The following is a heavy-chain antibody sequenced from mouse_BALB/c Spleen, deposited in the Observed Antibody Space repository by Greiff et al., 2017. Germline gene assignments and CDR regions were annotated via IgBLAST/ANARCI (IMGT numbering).Heavy chain of an antibody. CDR3: ARDRGYCYDGFAY. Sequence: DVHLVESGGGLVKPGGSLKLSCAASGFTFSDYYMYWVRQTPEKRLEWVATISNGGSTYYPDSVKGRFTISRDNAKNTLYLQMSSLKSEDTAMYYCARDRGYCYDGFAYWGQGTLVTVSA. CDR1: GFTFSDYY. D-gene: IGHD2-12*01. J-gene: IGHJ3*01. CDR2: ISNGGST. V-gene: IGHV5-4*02.